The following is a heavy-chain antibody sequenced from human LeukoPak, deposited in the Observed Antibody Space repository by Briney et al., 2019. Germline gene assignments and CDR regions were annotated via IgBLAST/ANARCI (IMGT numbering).Heavy chain of an antibody. D-gene: IGHD2-8*01. CDR1: GDSISDKYW. CDR2: VYRSGGT. J-gene: IGHJ3*01. Sequence: PSGTLSLTCAVSGDSISDKYWWRWVRQFPDKGLEWIGEVYRSGGTSYSPSLKSRVTVSIDYSKNQFSLNHRSVTAADTAVYYCGRHANGDSSAAFDLWGQGSMVFVSS. CDR3: GRHANGDSSAAFDL. V-gene: IGHV4-4*02.